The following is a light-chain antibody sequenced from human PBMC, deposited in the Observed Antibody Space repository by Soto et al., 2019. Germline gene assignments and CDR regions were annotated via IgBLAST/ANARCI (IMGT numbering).Light chain of an antibody. CDR2: GAS. CDR1: QSISSW. V-gene: IGKV1-5*03. CDR3: QHYDGYFALT. J-gene: IGKJ4*01. Sequence: DIQMTQSPSTLSASVGDRVTITCRASQSISSWLAWYQQKPGKAPKLLIYGASSLDSGAPSRFSGSGSGTQFTLTISSLQPDDFATYYCQHYDGYFALTVGGGTKVEIK.